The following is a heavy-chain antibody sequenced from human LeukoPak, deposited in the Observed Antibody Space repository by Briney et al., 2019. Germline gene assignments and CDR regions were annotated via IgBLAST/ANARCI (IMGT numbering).Heavy chain of an antibody. CDR1: GFTFDNYA. CDR3: ARDLYGMDV. J-gene: IGHJ6*02. CDR2: VSDGAGRT. Sequence: PGGSLRLSCAASGFTFDNYAMSWVRQAPGKGLEWVSGVSDGAGRTSYADSVTGRFTISRDNARRILYLQMNSLRAEDTAVYYCARDLYGMDVWGQGTTVTVSS. V-gene: IGHV3-23*01.